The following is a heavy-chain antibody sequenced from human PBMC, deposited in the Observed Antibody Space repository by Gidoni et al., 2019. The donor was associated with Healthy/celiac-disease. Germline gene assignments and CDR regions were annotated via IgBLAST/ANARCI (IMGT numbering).Heavy chain of an antibody. Sequence: QVQLQESGTGLVKPSAPLSLTCTVPDGSISSYYWSWIRQPPGKGLEWIGYIYYSGSTNYNPSLKSRVTISVDTSKNQFSLKLSSVTAADTAVYYCARSVDTALGPGAFDIWGQGTMVTVSS. D-gene: IGHD5-18*01. CDR1: DGSISSYY. CDR3: ARSVDTALGPGAFDI. CDR2: IYYSGST. J-gene: IGHJ3*02. V-gene: IGHV4-59*01.